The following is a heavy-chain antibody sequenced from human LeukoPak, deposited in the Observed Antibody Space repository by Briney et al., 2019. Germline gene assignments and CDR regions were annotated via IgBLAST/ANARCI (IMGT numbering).Heavy chain of an antibody. J-gene: IGHJ5*02. D-gene: IGHD2-15*01. CDR2: IIPIFGTA. CDR1: GGTFSSYA. CDR3: ARGLRAYCSGGSCSGPGPYNWFDP. V-gene: IGHV1-69*05. Sequence: SVKVSCKASGGTFSSYAISWVRQAPGQGLEWMGGIIPIFGTANYAQKFQGRVTITTDESTSTAYMELSSLRSEDTAVYYCARGLRAYCSGGSCSGPGPYNWFDPWGQGTLVTVSS.